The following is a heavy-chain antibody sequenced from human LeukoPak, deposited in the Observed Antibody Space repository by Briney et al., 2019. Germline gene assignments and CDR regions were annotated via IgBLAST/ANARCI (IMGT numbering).Heavy chain of an antibody. CDR2: IISIFGTA. V-gene: IGHV1-69*13. CDR1: GGTFSSYA. Sequence: GASVKVSCKXSGGTFSSYAISWVRQAPGQGLEWMGGIISIFGTANYAQKFQGRVTITADESTSTAYMELSSLRSEDTAVYYCARDPSTRGWFDPWGQGTLVTVSS. J-gene: IGHJ5*02. D-gene: IGHD5/OR15-5a*01. CDR3: ARDPSTRGWFDP.